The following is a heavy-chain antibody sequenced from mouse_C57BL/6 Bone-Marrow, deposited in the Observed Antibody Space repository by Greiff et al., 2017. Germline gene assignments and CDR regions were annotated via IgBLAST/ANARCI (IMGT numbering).Heavy chain of an antibody. CDR3: ARGDYYGSSYHFDY. CDR2: IYPRSGKS. V-gene: IGHV1-81*01. J-gene: IGHJ2*01. CDR1: GYTFTSYG. Sequence: QVQLQQSGAELARPGASVKLSCKASGYTFTSYGISWVKQRTGQGLEWIGEIYPRSGKSDYNEKFKGKATLTADKSSSTAYMELRSLTSEDSAVYFGARGDYYGSSYHFDYWGQGTTLTVSS. D-gene: IGHD1-1*01.